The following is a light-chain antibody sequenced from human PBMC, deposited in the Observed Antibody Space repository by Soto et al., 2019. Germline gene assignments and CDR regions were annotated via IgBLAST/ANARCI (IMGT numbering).Light chain of an antibody. CDR2: EVS. CDR1: SSDVGGYNY. V-gene: IGLV2-14*01. CDR3: SSYTSSSTRV. Sequence: QSALTQPASVSGSPGQSITISCTGTSSDVGGYNYVSWYQQHPGKAPKLMIYEVSNRPSGVSNRFSGSKSGNTASLTISGXXXXXXXDYXCSSYTSSSTRVFGGGTK. J-gene: IGLJ3*02.